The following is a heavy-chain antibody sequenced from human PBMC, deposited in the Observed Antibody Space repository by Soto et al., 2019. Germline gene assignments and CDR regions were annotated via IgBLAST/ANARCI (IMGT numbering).Heavy chain of an antibody. Sequence: PGESLKISCKGSGYSFTSYWIGWVRQMPGKGLEWMGIIYPGDSDTRYSPSFQGQVTISADKSISTAYLQWSSLKASDTAMYYCASSYCSSTSCPTNWFDPWGQGTLVTVSS. CDR2: IYPGDSDT. V-gene: IGHV5-51*01. J-gene: IGHJ5*02. D-gene: IGHD2-2*01. CDR1: GYSFTSYW. CDR3: ASSYCSSTSCPTNWFDP.